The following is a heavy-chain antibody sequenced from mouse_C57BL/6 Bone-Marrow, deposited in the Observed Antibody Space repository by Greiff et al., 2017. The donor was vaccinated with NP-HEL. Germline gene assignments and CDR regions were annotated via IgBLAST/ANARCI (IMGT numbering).Heavy chain of an antibody. Sequence: QVQLQQSGAELAKPGASVKLSCKASGYTFTSYWMHWVKQRPGQGLEWIGYINPSSGYTKYNQKFKDKATLTADKSSSTAYMQLSSLTYEDSAVYYCARGTPFYPYYFDYWGQGTTLTVSS. CDR2: INPSSGYT. V-gene: IGHV1-7*01. J-gene: IGHJ2*01. CDR1: GYTFTSYW. CDR3: ARGTPFYPYYFDY.